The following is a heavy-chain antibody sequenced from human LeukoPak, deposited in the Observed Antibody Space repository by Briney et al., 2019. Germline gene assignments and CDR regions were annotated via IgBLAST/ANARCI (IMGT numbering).Heavy chain of an antibody. J-gene: IGHJ4*02. D-gene: IGHD1-26*01. Sequence: GGALRLSCAASGFTFDDYGMSCVREAPGKGLESVSRINWNGGGTAYADSVKGRFTIFRDNAKNSMYLQMNKLRAEDTAVYYCARDRRLLGGSYEFDYWGQGHLVTESS. V-gene: IGHV3-20*04. CDR2: INWNGGGT. CDR3: ARDRRLLGGSYEFDY. CDR1: GFTFDDYG.